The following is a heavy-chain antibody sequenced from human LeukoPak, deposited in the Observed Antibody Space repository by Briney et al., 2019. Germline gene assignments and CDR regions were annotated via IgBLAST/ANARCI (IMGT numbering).Heavy chain of an antibody. J-gene: IGHJ4*02. Sequence: GGSLRLSCAASGFTVSSNYMSWVRQAPGKGLEWVSAISGSGGSTYYADSVKGRFTISRDNSKNTLYLQMNSLRAEDTAVYYCAKRGAEVGATVAPGDYWGQGTLLTVSS. D-gene: IGHD1-26*01. CDR2: ISGSGGST. CDR3: AKRGAEVGATVAPGDY. V-gene: IGHV3-23*01. CDR1: GFTVSSNY.